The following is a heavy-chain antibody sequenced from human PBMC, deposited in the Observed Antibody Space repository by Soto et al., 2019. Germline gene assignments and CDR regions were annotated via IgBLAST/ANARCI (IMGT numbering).Heavy chain of an antibody. J-gene: IGHJ2*01. V-gene: IGHV4-39*07. Sequence: SETLSLTCTVAGGSISTSTFYWGWMRQPPWKGLEWIASFYYSGNTYYNPSLKSRVTISVDTSKNQFSLKLSSVTAADTAVYFCARAMVRDFPYWYFDLWGRGALVTVSS. CDR1: GGSISTSTFY. CDR3: ARAMVRDFPYWYFDL. D-gene: IGHD3-10*01. CDR2: FYYSGNT.